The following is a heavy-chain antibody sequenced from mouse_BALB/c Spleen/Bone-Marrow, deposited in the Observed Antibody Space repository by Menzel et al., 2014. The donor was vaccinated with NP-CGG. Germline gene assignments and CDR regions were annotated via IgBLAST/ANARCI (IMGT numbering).Heavy chain of an antibody. D-gene: IGHD2-1*01. CDR2: IYPGDGDI. J-gene: IGHJ2*01. V-gene: IGHV1-82*01. Sequence: QVQLQQSGPELVKPGASVKISCKASGYAFSSSWMNWVKQRPGQGLEWIGRIYPGDGDINYNGNFKGKATLTADKSSSTAYMQLSGLTSVDSAVYFCVRGGNYRFDYWGQGTTLTVS. CDR1: GYAFSSSW. CDR3: VRGGNYRFDY.